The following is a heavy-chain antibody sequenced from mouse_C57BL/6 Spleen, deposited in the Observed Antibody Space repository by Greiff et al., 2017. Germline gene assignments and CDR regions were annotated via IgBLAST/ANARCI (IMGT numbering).Heavy chain of an antibody. V-gene: IGHV10-3*01. CDR1: GFTFNTYA. CDR2: ISSKSSNYAT. J-gene: IGHJ4*01. CDR3: VRDPQLFAMDY. Sequence: EVQLVESGGGFVQPKGSLKLSCAASGFTFNTYAMHWVRQAPGKGLEWVARISSKSSNYATYYDVSVKDRFTISRDDSQSMLYLQMNNLKTEDTAMYYCVRDPQLFAMDYWGKGTSVTVYS. D-gene: IGHD4-1*02.